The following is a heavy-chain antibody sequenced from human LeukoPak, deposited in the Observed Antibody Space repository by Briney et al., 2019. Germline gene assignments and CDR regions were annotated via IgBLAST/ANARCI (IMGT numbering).Heavy chain of an antibody. CDR2: ITYSGNT. J-gene: IGHJ6*02. V-gene: IGHV4-31*03. CDR1: GGSISSGPYY. CDR3: ARIAYDALDSYYYGVDV. D-gene: IGHD3-3*01. Sequence: SETLSPTCTVSGGSISSGPYYWIWIRQHPGKGLEWIGYITYSGNTYYYPALNSRVTASLDTSKTQFSLKLSSVTAADTAVYYCARIAYDALDSYYYGVDVWGQGTTVTVSS.